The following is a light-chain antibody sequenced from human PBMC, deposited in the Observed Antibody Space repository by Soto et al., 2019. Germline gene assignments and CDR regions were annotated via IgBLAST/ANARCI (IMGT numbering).Light chain of an antibody. V-gene: IGKV3-11*01. CDR3: QHRSNWGMYT. CDR2: GVS. CDR1: QTVSRY. Sequence: EIVLTQSPATLSLSPGERATLSCRASQTVSRYLAWFQQKPGQAPRLIISGVSNRATGIPGRFSGSGSGTDFTLTISSLKPEDVAVYYCQHRSNWGMYTFGQGTKLEIK. J-gene: IGKJ2*01.